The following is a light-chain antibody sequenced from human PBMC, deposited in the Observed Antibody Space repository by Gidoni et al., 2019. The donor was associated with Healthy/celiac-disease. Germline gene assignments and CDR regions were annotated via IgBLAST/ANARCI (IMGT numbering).Light chain of an antibody. CDR1: QSISSW. V-gene: IGKV1-5*03. Sequence: DIQMTQSPSTLSASVGDRVTITCRASQSISSWLAWYQQKPGKAPKLLIYKASSLESGVPPAPQFSGSGSGTEFTLTISSLQPDDFATYYCQQYNSYPLWTFGQGTKVEIK. CDR2: KAS. CDR3: QQYNSYPLWT. J-gene: IGKJ1*01.